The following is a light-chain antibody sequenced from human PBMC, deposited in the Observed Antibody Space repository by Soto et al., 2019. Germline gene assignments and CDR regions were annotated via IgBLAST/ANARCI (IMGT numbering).Light chain of an antibody. CDR3: QQYNNWVT. J-gene: IGKJ4*01. Sequence: EIVMTQSPATLSVSPGERATLSCRASQSISSNLVWYQQKPGQAPRLLIYGASTRSTGIPARFSGSGSGTEFTLTINSLQSEDCAVYYCQQYNNWVTFGGGTKVEI. CDR1: QSISSN. CDR2: GAS. V-gene: IGKV3-15*01.